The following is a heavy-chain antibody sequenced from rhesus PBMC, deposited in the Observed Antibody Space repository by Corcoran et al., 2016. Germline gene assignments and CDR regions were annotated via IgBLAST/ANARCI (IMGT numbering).Heavy chain of an antibody. CDR3: VKDLWTWSGFDY. Sequence: EVLLVQSGAEVKRPGESLKISCKASGYSFTSYWITCVRQMPGKGLEWGGRVFPLTSHTTYNPAFAGLVIVSADKSISNTDLQWSSLTASDTATYYCVKDLWTWSGFDYWGRGVLVTVSS. J-gene: IGHJ4*01. CDR1: GYSFTSYW. V-gene: IGHV5-43*02. D-gene: IGHD2-39*01. CDR2: VFPLTSHT.